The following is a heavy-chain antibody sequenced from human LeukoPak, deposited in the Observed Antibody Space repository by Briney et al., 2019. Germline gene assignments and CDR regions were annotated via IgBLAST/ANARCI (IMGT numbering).Heavy chain of an antibody. CDR3: AKSAPGWNVGFFDY. CDR1: GFTFSSYG. D-gene: IGHD1-1*01. Sequence: GGSLRLSCAASGFTFSSYGMSWVRQAPGKGLEWVSGISGSGGSTYYADSVKGRFTISRDNSKNTVFLQMNSLRAEDTAIYYCAKSAPGWNVGFFDYGGKGPLVPVS. CDR2: ISGSGGST. V-gene: IGHV3-23*01. J-gene: IGHJ4*02.